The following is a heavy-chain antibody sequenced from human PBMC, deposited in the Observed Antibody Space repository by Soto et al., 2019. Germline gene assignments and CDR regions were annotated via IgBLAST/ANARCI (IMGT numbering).Heavy chain of an antibody. Sequence: LRLSCAASGFTISNNYMNWVRQAPGKGLEWVSVIYSIGPTYYADSVKGRFTISRDNSKNTLYLQMNSLRAEDTAVYYCAIGEWLSTSYFNFWGKGTLVTV. D-gene: IGHD3-3*01. CDR1: GFTISNNY. V-gene: IGHV3-53*01. CDR3: AIGEWLSTSYFNF. CDR2: IYSIGPT. J-gene: IGHJ4*02.